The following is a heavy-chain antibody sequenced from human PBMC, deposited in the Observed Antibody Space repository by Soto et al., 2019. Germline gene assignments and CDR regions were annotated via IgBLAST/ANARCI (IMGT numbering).Heavy chain of an antibody. CDR3: GKDIRSGSIDY. CDR1: GYSITIHG. CDR2: IWSHGTDQ. D-gene: IGHD1-1*01. Sequence: HPGGSVRLSCAASGYSITIHGMHWVRQAPGKGLEWVALIWSHGTDQYYADSVRGRFTVSRDTSTNTVFLQMHSLRADDTATYYCGKDIRSGSIDYWGQGTPVTVSS. J-gene: IGHJ4*02. V-gene: IGHV3-33*02.